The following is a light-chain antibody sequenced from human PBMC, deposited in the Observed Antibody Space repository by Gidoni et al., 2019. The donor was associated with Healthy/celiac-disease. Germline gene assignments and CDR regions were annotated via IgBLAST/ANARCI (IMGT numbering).Light chain of an antibody. Sequence: DIQMTQSPSTLSASVGDRGTITCRASQSISSWLAWYQQKPGKAPKLLIYKASSLESGVPSRFSGSGSGTEFTLTISSLQPDDFATYYCQQYNSYSRTFGQETKVEIK. CDR1: QSISSW. V-gene: IGKV1-5*03. CDR3: QQYNSYSRT. J-gene: IGKJ1*01. CDR2: KAS.